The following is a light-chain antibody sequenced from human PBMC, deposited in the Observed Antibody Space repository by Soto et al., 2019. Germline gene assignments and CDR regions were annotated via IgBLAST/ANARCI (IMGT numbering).Light chain of an antibody. CDR1: QGIGSA. V-gene: IGKV1-17*01. CDR3: LQHNSYPPT. J-gene: IGKJ4*01. CDR2: AAS. Sequence: DIQMTQSPSSLSASVGDRVTITCRASQGIGSALGWYQQKPREAPKRLIYAASSLQSGVPSRFSGSGSGTEFTLTISSLQPEDFATYYCLQHNSYPPTFGGGTKVEIK.